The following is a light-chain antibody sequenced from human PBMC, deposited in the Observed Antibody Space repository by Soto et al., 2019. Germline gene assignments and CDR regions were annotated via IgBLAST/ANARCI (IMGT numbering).Light chain of an antibody. Sequence: DIQMTQSPSSLSASVGDRVTITCQASQDISTYLNWYQQKPGKAPKLLIYDASNVETGVPSRFSGSGSGTDFTFTISSLQPEYIATYYWQQYDNLGLTFGGGTKVEIK. CDR2: DAS. CDR1: QDISTY. J-gene: IGKJ4*01. V-gene: IGKV1-33*01. CDR3: QQYDNLGLT.